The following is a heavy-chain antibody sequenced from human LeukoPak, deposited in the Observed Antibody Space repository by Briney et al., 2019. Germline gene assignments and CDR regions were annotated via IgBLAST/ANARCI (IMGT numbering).Heavy chain of an antibody. Sequence: PSETLSLTCTVSGGSISSYYWSWIRQPPGKGLEWIGYIYYSGSTNYNPFLKSRVTISVDTSKNQFSLKLSSVTAADTAVYYCARQTTYYYDSSGYYYFDYWGQGTLVTVSS. CDR2: IYYSGST. D-gene: IGHD3-22*01. CDR1: GGSISSYY. V-gene: IGHV4-59*08. J-gene: IGHJ4*02. CDR3: ARQTTYYYDSSGYYYFDY.